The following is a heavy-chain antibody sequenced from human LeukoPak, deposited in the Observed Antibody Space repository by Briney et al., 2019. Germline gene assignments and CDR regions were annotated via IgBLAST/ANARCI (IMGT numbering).Heavy chain of an antibody. Sequence: SETLSLTCTVSGGSISSSNYYWGWIRQPPGKGLECIGSVYYSGNTYYNPSLKSRVTISVDTSKNQFSLKLSSVTAADTAVYYCARVLVRGYYYYYYYMDVWGKGTTVTVSS. CDR2: VYYSGNT. V-gene: IGHV4-39*07. CDR3: ARVLVRGYYYYYYYMDV. J-gene: IGHJ6*03. D-gene: IGHD6-6*01. CDR1: GGSISSSNYY.